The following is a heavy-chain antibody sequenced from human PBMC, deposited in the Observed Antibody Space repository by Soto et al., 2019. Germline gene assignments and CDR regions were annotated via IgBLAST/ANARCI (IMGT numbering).Heavy chain of an antibody. Sequence: SETLSLTCTVSGGAISSYYWNWIRQPPGKGLEWIGYIYYSGSTNYNPSLKSRVTISVDTSKNQFSLKLTSVTAADTAVYYCARLDYRDPYYYYGMDVWGQGTTVTVSS. CDR3: ARLDYRDPYYYYGMDV. J-gene: IGHJ6*02. D-gene: IGHD4-17*01. V-gene: IGHV4-59*01. CDR2: IYYSGST. CDR1: GGAISSYY.